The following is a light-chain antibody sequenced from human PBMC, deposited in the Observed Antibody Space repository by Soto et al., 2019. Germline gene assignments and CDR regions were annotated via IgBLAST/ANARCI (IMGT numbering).Light chain of an antibody. CDR2: GAS. J-gene: IGKJ5*01. CDR1: QSVSSSY. V-gene: IGKV3D-20*02. CDR3: QQRTNWPSIT. Sequence: EIVLTQSQATLSLSPGERSALSCRASQSVSSSYLAWYQQKPGQAPRLLIYGASSRATGIPDRFSGSGSGTDFTLTISRLEPEDFAVYYCQQRTNWPSITCGQGTRLEIK.